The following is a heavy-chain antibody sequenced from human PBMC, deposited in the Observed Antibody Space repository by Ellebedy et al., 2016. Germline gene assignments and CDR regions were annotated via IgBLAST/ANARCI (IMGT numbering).Heavy chain of an antibody. CDR2: INYSGST. D-gene: IGHD6-19*01. Sequence: SETLSLTCTVSGGSITSSSYFWGWIRQPPGKGLEWIGSINYSGSTYDNPSLKSRVTISVDTSKNQFSLKLSSVTAADTAIYYCARHCYSNGLEEFDYWGQGTQVTVSS. CDR1: GGSITSSSYF. J-gene: IGHJ4*02. V-gene: IGHV4-39*01. CDR3: ARHCYSNGLEEFDY.